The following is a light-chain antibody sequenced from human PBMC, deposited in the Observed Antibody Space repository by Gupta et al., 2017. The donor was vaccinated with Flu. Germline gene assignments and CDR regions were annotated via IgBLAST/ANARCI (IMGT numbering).Light chain of an antibody. CDR3: QQYDSSIFT. CDR1: QSISSSY. V-gene: IGKV3-20*01. CDR2: GAS. Sequence: DIVLTRSPGTLSLSPGERVTLSCRASQSISSSYLAWYQQKPGQAPRLLIYGASSRATGIPDRFSGSGSGTDFTLTISRLEPEDFAMYYCQQYDSSIFTFGPGTKVDIK. J-gene: IGKJ3*01.